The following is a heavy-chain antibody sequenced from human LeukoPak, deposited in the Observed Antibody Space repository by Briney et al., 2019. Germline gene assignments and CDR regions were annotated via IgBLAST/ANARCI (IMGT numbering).Heavy chain of an antibody. V-gene: IGHV4-31*03. Sequence: PSQTLSLTCTVSGGSISSGGYYWSWIRQHPGKGLEWIGFIYYSGSTYYNPSLKSRVTISVDTSKNQFSLKLSSVTAADTAVYYCARAGSLPDVLRYFDWLFLFDPWGQGTLVTVSS. CDR1: GGSISSGGYY. CDR3: ARAGSLPDVLRYFDWLFLFDP. J-gene: IGHJ5*02. D-gene: IGHD3-9*01. CDR2: IYYSGST.